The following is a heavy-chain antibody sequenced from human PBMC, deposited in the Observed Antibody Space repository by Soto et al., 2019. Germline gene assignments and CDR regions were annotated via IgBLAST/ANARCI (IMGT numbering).Heavy chain of an antibody. CDR2: IYYSGST. D-gene: IGHD3-22*01. CDR1: GGSISSSSYY. J-gene: IGHJ3*02. Sequence: SETLSLTCTVSGGSISSSSYYWGWIRQPPGKGLEWIGSIYYSGSTYYNPSLKSRVTISVDTSKNQFSLKLSSVTAADTAVYYCARRKRYYYDSSGYYYENAFDIWGQGTMVTV. CDR3: ARRKRYYYDSSGYYYENAFDI. V-gene: IGHV4-39*01.